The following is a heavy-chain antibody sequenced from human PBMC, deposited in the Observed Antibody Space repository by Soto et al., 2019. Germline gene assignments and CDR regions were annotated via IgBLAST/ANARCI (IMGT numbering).Heavy chain of an antibody. CDR1: GFTFSSYE. Sequence: PVGSLRLSCAASGFTFSSYEMNWVRQAPGQGLEWVSYISDNGGTVYYADSVKGRFTVSRDNAQNSVYLQMNSLRTEDTAVYYCARDLLHYDFWSGYSAYFYYGMDVWGPGTTVTVSS. D-gene: IGHD3-3*01. V-gene: IGHV3-48*03. J-gene: IGHJ6*02. CDR2: ISDNGGTV. CDR3: ARDLLHYDFWSGYSAYFYYGMDV.